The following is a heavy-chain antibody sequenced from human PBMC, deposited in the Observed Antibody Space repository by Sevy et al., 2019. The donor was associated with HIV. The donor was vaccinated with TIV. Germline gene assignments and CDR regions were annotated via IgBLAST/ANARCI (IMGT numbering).Heavy chain of an antibody. CDR2: IYTSGST. D-gene: IGHD2-2*01. CDR1: GGSISSYY. Sequence: SETLSLTCTVSGGSISSYYWSWIRQPAGKGLEWIGRIYTSGSTNYNPSLKSRVTMSVDTSKNQFSLKLSSVTAADTAVYYCARTQGYCSSTSCAAAFDIWGQGTMVTVSS. J-gene: IGHJ3*02. CDR3: ARTQGYCSSTSCAAAFDI. V-gene: IGHV4-4*07.